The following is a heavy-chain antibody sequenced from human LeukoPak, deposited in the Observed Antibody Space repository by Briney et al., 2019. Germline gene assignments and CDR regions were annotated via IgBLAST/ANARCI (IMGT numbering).Heavy chain of an antibody. D-gene: IGHD1-26*01. J-gene: IGHJ6*03. CDR2: MRQDGGEI. Sequence: GGSLRLSCAASGFTFSSYWMSWVRQAPGKGLEWVANMRQDGGEIYYVDSVKGRFTISRDNAKNSLYLQMNSLRAEDTAVYYCARLGSPKGYYMDVWGKGTTVTVSS. CDR1: GFTFSSYW. V-gene: IGHV3-7*01. CDR3: ARLGSPKGYYMDV.